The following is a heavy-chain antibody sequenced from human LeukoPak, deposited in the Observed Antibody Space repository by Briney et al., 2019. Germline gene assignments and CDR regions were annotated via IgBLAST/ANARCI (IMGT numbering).Heavy chain of an antibody. Sequence: SETLSLTCTVSGGSISSSDSYWGWIRQPPGKGLEWIGNIYYSGTTYYNPSLKSRVTISVDTSKNQFSLKLSSVTAADTAVYYCARLITYYYGSGSPVRKFDPWGQGTLVTVSS. CDR3: ARLITYYYGSGSPVRKFDP. CDR2: IYYSGTT. D-gene: IGHD3-10*01. J-gene: IGHJ5*02. V-gene: IGHV4-39*07. CDR1: GGSISSSDSY.